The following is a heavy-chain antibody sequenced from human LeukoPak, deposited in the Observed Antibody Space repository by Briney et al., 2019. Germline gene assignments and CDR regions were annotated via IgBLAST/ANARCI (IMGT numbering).Heavy chain of an antibody. CDR2: IYTSGST. CDR3: ARAGDYYGSGSYYREFDY. J-gene: IGHJ4*02. CDR1: GGSIRGGIYY. Sequence: SETLSLTCTVSGGSIRGGIYYWSWIRQPAGKGLEWIGRIYTSGSTNYNPSLKSRVTISVDTSKNQFSLKLSSVTAADTAVYYCARAGDYYGSGSYYREFDYWGQGTLVTVSS. D-gene: IGHD3-10*01. V-gene: IGHV4-61*02.